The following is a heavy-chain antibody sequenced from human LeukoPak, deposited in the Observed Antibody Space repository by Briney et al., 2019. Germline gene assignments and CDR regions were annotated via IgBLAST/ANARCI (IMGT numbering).Heavy chain of an antibody. CDR1: GYTFTIYG. J-gene: IGHJ4*02. D-gene: IGHD3-10*01. V-gene: IGHV1-18*04. Sequence: GASVKVSCKASGYTFTIYGISWVRQAPGQGLEGMGWISAYNGNTNYAQKLQGRVTITTDTSTSTAYMELRSLRSDDTAVYYCVRGLASGYGSGSYSDYWGQGTLVTVSS. CDR3: VRGLASGYGSGSYSDY. CDR2: ISAYNGNT.